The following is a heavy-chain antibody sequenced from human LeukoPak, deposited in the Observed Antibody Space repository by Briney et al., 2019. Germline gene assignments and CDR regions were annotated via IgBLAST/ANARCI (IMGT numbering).Heavy chain of an antibody. D-gene: IGHD1-26*01. CDR3: ARDTSFAVGATLDF. CDR1: GFTFSSYS. CDR2: VSYDGSNK. Sequence: GGSLRLSCAASGFTFSSYSMNWVRQAPGKGLEWVAVVSYDGSNKYYANSVKGRFTISRDKSKNTLHLQMNSLRAEDTAIYYCARDTSFAVGATLDFWGQGTLVTVSS. J-gene: IGHJ4*02. V-gene: IGHV3-30*03.